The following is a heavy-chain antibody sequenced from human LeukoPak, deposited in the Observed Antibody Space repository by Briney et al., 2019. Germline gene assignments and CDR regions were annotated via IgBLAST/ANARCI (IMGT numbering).Heavy chain of an antibody. D-gene: IGHD1-26*01. CDR2: ISYDGSNK. Sequence: GGSLRLSCAASGFTFSSYWMSWVRQAPGKGLEWVALISYDGSNKYYADSVKGRFTISRDNSKNTLYLQMNSLRAEDTAVYYCAKDTSAYYFYYGLDVWGQGTTVTVSS. J-gene: IGHJ6*02. CDR3: AKDTSAYYFYYGLDV. CDR1: GFTFSSYW. V-gene: IGHV3-30*18.